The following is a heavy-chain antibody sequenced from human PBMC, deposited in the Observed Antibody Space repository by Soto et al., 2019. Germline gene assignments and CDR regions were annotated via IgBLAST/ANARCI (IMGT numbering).Heavy chain of an antibody. CDR1: GFTFSSYS. J-gene: IGHJ5*02. D-gene: IGHD1-26*01. Sequence: GSLRLSCAASGFTFSSYSMNWVRQAPGKGLEWVSSISSSSSYIYYADSVKGRFTISRDNAKNSLYLQMNSLRAEDTAVYYCARAGIVGASRGFWFDPWGQGTLVTVSS. CDR2: ISSSSSYI. V-gene: IGHV3-21*01. CDR3: ARAGIVGASRGFWFDP.